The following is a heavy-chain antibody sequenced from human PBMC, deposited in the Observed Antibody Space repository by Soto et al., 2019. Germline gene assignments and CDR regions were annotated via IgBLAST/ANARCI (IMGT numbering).Heavy chain of an antibody. CDR2: IIPIFGTA. CDR3: ARERGRGGYDSSGYYYFDY. Sequence: SVKVSCKAPGGTFSSYAISWVRQAPGQGLEWMGGIIPIFGTANYAQKFQGRVTITADESTSTAYMELSSLRSEDTAVYYCARERGRGGYDSSGYYYFDYWGQGTLVTVSS. CDR1: GGTFSSYA. D-gene: IGHD3-22*01. V-gene: IGHV1-69*13. J-gene: IGHJ4*02.